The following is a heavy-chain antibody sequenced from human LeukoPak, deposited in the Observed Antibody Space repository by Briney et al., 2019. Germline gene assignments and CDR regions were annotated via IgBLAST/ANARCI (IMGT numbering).Heavy chain of an antibody. J-gene: IGHJ4*02. CDR2: ISSSSSYI. CDR3: ARDRDYYGSGSSVDY. D-gene: IGHD3-10*01. Sequence: GGSLRLSCAASGFTFSSYRMNWVRQAPGKGLEWVSSISSSSSYIYYADSVKGRFTTSRDNAKNSLYLQMNSLRAEDTAVYYCARDRDYYGSGSSVDYWGQGTLVTVSS. CDR1: GFTFSSYR. V-gene: IGHV3-21*01.